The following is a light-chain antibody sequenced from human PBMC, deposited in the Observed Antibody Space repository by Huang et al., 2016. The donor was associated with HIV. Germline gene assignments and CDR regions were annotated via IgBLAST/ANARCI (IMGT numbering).Light chain of an antibody. J-gene: IGKJ4*01. V-gene: IGKV1-NL1*01. CDR1: RGISNS. Sequence: DIQMTQSPSSLSASVGDRVTITCRASRGISNSLAWYQQQPGKAPKLLLYAASRLQGGVPSRFRGSGSRTDYTLTISSLQPEDSATYYCQQYYNTTLSFVGGTKVEIK. CDR2: AAS. CDR3: QQYYNTTLS.